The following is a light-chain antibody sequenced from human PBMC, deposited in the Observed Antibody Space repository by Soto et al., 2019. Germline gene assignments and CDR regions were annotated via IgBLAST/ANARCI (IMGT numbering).Light chain of an antibody. CDR1: SSDVGGYNY. CDR3: CSYAGSYTLV. J-gene: IGLJ2*01. V-gene: IGLV2-11*01. Sequence: QSALTQPRSVSGSPGQSVTISCTGTSSDVGGYNYVSWYQHHPGKPPKLMIYDVSKRPSGVPGLFSGSKSGNAASLTISGLQDEDDADYYCCSYAGSYTLVFGGGTKLTVL. CDR2: DVS.